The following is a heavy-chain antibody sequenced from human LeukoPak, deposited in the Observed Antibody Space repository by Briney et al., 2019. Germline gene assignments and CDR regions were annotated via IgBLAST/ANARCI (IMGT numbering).Heavy chain of an antibody. D-gene: IGHD2-15*01. J-gene: IGHJ4*02. CDR2: VYYSGST. CDR3: ARHRGGSSPSVFDS. V-gene: IGHV4-39*01. CDR1: GGSVSSSSYY. Sequence: SSATLSLTCTVSGGSVSSSSYYWGSIRHPPGKGLEWIGSVYYSGSTYYNPSLKSRVTISVDTSKNQFSLKMSSVTAADTTLFYCARHRGGSSPSVFDSWGQGTLVTVSS.